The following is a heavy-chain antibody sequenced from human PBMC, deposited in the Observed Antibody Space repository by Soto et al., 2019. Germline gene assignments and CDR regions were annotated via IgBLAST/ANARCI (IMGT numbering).Heavy chain of an antibody. V-gene: IGHV6-1*01. D-gene: IGHD6-13*01. CDR1: GDSVSSYSVV. Sequence: QVQLQQSGPGLVKPSQTLSLTCAISGDSVSSYSVVWNWIRQSPSGGLEWLGRTYYRSKWYSENAISGQSQKTVKANTSKNRFSRQLASVTPDDRAVYSCARQIGNSCLDYWGQGTWSPSPQ. CDR2: TYYRSKWYS. CDR3: ARQIGNSCLDY. J-gene: IGHJ4*02.